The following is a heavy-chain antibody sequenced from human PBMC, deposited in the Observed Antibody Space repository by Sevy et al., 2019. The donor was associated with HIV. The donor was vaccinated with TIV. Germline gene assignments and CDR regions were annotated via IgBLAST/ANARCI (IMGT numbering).Heavy chain of an antibody. CDR1: DYTVSTQG. CDR2: TSAYNGNT. D-gene: IGHD3-22*01. V-gene: IGHV1-18*01. J-gene: IGHJ4*02. CDR3: ARDWAPGYYYDAIGVKRDYYFDY. Sequence: ASVKVSCKASDYTVSTQGFNWVRQAPGQGLEWMGWTSAYNGNTKYAQKFQGRVTMTTDTSTSTAYMELRSLTSDDTAVYYCARDWAPGYYYDAIGVKRDYYFDYWGQGTLVIVSS.